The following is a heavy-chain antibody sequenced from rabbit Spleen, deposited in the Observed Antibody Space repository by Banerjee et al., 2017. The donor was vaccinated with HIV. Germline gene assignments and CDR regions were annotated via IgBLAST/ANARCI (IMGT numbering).Heavy chain of an antibody. J-gene: IGHJ4*01. V-gene: IGHV1S40*01. CDR2: MCTRSGNT. Sequence: QSLEESGGGLVQPEGSLTLTCTASGFSFSANYYMCWVRQAPGKGLEWIGCMCTRSGNTYYASWAKGRFTISKTSSTTVTLQMTSLTAADTATYFCARASSDAGYGDFGYAAMWGPGTLVTV. CDR3: ARASSDAGYGDFGYAAM. CDR1: GFSFSANYY. D-gene: IGHD2-1*01.